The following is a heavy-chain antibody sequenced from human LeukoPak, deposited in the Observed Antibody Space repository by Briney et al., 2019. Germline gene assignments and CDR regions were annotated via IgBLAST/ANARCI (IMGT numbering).Heavy chain of an antibody. CDR1: GYTFTNNY. Sequence: ASVKVSCKASGYTFTNNYLHWVRQAPGQGLEWMGMIYPRDGSTSYAQNFQGRVTVTRDTSTTTVHMELRGLRSEDTAVYYCVREGAVALKHFDLWGQGTLLTVSS. D-gene: IGHD6-19*01. V-gene: IGHV1-46*01. J-gene: IGHJ4*02. CDR2: IYPRDGST. CDR3: VREGAVALKHFDL.